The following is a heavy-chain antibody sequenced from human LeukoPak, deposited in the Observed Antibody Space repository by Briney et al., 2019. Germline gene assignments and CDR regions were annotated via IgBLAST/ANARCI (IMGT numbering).Heavy chain of an antibody. Sequence: SETLSLTCTVSGGSISSSSYYWGWIRQPPGKGLEWIGSIYYSGSTYYNPSLKSRVTISVDTSKNQFSLKLSSVTAADTAVYYCASYSNYVGWSDPWGQGTLVTVSS. CDR3: ASYSNYVGWSDP. CDR1: GGSISSSSYY. D-gene: IGHD4-11*01. J-gene: IGHJ5*02. CDR2: IYYSGST. V-gene: IGHV4-39*01.